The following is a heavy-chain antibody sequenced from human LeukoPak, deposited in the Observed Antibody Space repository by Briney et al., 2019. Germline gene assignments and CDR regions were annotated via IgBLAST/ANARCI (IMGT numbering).Heavy chain of an antibody. J-gene: IGHJ4*02. V-gene: IGHV3-23*01. CDR3: AKEGPLRRTDFDY. Sequence: GGSLRLSCTASGFTFSTYSMTWARQAPGKGLEWVSGVGGGGSDTDYADSVKGRFTISRDNSKSTLYLQMNSLRAEDTAVYYCAKEGPLRRTDFDYWAQGTLVTVSS. CDR1: GFTFSTYS. CDR2: VGGGGSDT.